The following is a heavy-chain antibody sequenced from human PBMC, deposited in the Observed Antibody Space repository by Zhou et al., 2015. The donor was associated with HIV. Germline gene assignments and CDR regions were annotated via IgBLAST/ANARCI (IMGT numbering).Heavy chain of an antibody. D-gene: IGHD5-12*01. CDR2: MNPNSGNT. CDR3: ARGRSSNKWLRRGVSYYYYMDV. Sequence: QVQLVQSGAEVKKPGASVKVSCKASGYTFTSYDINWVRQATGQGLEWMGWMNPNSGNTGYAQKFQGRVTMTRNTSISTAYMELSSLRSEDTAVYYCARGRSSNKWLRRGVSYYYYMDVWGERDRRSPSP. J-gene: IGHJ6*03. CDR1: GYTFTSYD. V-gene: IGHV1-8*01.